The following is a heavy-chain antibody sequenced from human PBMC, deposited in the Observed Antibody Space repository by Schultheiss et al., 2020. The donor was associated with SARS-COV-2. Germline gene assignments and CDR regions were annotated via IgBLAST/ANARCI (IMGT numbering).Heavy chain of an antibody. CDR3: AKETAVAGTHY. CDR2: ISYDGSNK. D-gene: IGHD6-19*01. J-gene: IGHJ4*02. V-gene: IGHV3-30*07. Sequence: GGSLRLSCAASGFTFSSYAMHWVRQAPGKGLEWVAVISYDGSNKYYADSVKGRFTISRDNSKNTLYLQMNSLRAEDTAVYYCAKETAVAGTHYWGQGTLVTVSS. CDR1: GFTFSSYA.